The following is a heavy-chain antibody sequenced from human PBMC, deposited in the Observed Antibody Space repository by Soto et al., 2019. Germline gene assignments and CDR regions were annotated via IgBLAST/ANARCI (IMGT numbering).Heavy chain of an antibody. J-gene: IGHJ3*02. V-gene: IGHV1-18*04. CDR3: ARDVRIVVVVYAFDI. CDR2: ISAYNGNT. CDR1: GGSISSYY. Sequence: TCTVSGGSISSYYWSWIRQPPGQGLEWMGWISAYNGNTNYAQKLQGRVTMTTDTSTSTAYMELRSLRSDDTAVYYCARDVRIVVVVYAFDIWGQGTMVTVSS. D-gene: IGHD2-15*01.